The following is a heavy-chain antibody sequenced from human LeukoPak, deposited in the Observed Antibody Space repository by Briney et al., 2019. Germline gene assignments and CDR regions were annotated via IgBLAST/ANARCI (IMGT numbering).Heavy chain of an antibody. CDR1: GFTFSRYA. Sequence: GGSLRLSCLATGFTFSRYAMRWVRQAPGKGLEWVSLISGSGGSTKYADSVKGRFTISRDNSKNTLYLQMNSLRAEDTAVYYCAKDQYDSSGPFDNWGQGTLVTVSS. CDR2: ISGSGGST. V-gene: IGHV3-23*01. J-gene: IGHJ4*02. CDR3: AKDQYDSSGPFDN. D-gene: IGHD3-22*01.